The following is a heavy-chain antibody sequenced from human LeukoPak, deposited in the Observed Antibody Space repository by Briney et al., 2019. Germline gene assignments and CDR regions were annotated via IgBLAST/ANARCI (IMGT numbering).Heavy chain of an antibody. Sequence: QPGGSLRLSCAAPGFTFSSYAMHWVRQAPGKGLEWVAVISYDGSNKYYADSVKGRFTISRDNSKNTLYLQMNGLRAEDTAVYFCAKQSAGSAAWYSLHYDFWGQGTLVTVSS. CDR2: ISYDGSNK. V-gene: IGHV3-30-3*02. CDR1: GFTFSSYA. J-gene: IGHJ4*02. D-gene: IGHD6-13*01. CDR3: AKQSAGSAAWYSLHYDF.